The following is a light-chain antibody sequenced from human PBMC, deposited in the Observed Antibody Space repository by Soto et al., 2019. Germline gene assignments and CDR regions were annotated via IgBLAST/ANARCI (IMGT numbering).Light chain of an antibody. V-gene: IGLV2-11*01. CDR3: CSYVGGYSYV. Sequence: QSALTQPASVSGSPGQSITISCTGTSSDLAIYNYVSWYQQQPGKAPKLMIYDVSKRPSGVPDRFSGSKSGNTASLTISGLQAEDEADYYCCSYVGGYSYVFGIGTKVTVL. CDR1: SSDLAIYNY. J-gene: IGLJ1*01. CDR2: DVS.